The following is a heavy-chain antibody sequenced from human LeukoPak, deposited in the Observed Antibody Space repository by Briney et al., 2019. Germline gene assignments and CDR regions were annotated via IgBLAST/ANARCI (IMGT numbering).Heavy chain of an antibody. Sequence: ASVKVSCKISGYTLTELSMHWVRQAPGKGLEWMGGFDPEDGETIYAQKFQGRVTMTEDTSTDTAYMELSSLRSEDTAVYYCATTDYYDSSGYYSDYWGQGTLVTVSS. V-gene: IGHV1-24*01. J-gene: IGHJ4*02. CDR3: ATTDYYDSSGYYSDY. D-gene: IGHD3-22*01. CDR1: GYTLTELS. CDR2: FDPEDGET.